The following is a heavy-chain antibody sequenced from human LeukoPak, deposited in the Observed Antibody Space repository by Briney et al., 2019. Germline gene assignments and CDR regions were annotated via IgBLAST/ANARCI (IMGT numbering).Heavy chain of an antibody. J-gene: IGHJ4*02. CDR2: ISWNSGSI. V-gene: IGHV3-9*01. D-gene: IGHD2-8*01. Sequence: GGSLRLSCAASGFAFDDYAMHWVRQVPGKGLEWVSGISWNSGSIGYADSVKGRFTISRDNAKNSLYLQMNSLRAEDTALYYCAKLMFLWPPIYFDYWGQGTLVTVSS. CDR3: AKLMFLWPPIYFDY. CDR1: GFAFDDYA.